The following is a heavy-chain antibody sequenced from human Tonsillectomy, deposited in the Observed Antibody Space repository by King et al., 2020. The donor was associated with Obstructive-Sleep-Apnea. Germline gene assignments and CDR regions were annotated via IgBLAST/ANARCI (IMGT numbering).Heavy chain of an antibody. J-gene: IGHJ2*01. CDR2: ISSDESNE. CDR1: GFTLSSHA. D-gene: IGHD3-16*01. Sequence: VQLVESGGGVVQPGRSLRLSCAASGFTLSSHAMHWVRQAPGKGLEWVAVISSDESNEHYADSVKGRFTISRDVSRNTLYLEMNSLRPEDTAVYYCASQGAWYFDLXGRGTLVTVSS. V-gene: IGHV3-30-3*01. CDR3: ASQGAWYFDL.